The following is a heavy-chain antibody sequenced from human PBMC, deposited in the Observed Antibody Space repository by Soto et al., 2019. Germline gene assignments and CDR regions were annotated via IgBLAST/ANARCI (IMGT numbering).Heavy chain of an antibody. CDR3: AREPMAYYDFWSGYYTEYFQH. V-gene: IGHV3-30-3*01. D-gene: IGHD3-3*01. J-gene: IGHJ1*01. Sequence: QVQLVESGGGVVQPGRSLRLSCAASGFTFSSYAMHWVRQAPGKGLEWVAVISYDGSNKYYADSVKGRFTISRDNSKNTLYLQMNRLRAEDTAVYYCAREPMAYYDFWSGYYTEYFQHWGQGTLVTVSS. CDR1: GFTFSSYA. CDR2: ISYDGSNK.